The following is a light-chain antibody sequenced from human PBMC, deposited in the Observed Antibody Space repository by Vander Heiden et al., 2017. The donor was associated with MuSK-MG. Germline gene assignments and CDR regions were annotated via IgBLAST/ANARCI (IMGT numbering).Light chain of an antibody. CDR1: QSVSSN. CDR3: QQNNTWPPLT. V-gene: IGKV3-15*01. J-gene: IGKJ4*01. Sequence: EIVMTQSPATLSVSPGERATLSCRASQSVSSNLAWYQQKPGQAPRLLIYGASTRATGIPARFSGSGSGPEFTLTISSLQSEDFAVYYCQQNNTWPPLTFGGGTKVELK. CDR2: GAS.